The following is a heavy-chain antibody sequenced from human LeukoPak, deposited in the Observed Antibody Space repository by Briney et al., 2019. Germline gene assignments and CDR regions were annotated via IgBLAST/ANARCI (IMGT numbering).Heavy chain of an antibody. Sequence: GSLRLSCAASGFIFSRYGMQWVRQAPGKGLEWVAVISHDGTVQYYADSVKGRFTISRDNSKNTLYLQMNSLRAEDTAVYYCAKDLTYSGSSFDYWGQGTLVTVSS. V-gene: IGHV3-30*18. CDR3: AKDLTYSGSSFDY. J-gene: IGHJ4*02. D-gene: IGHD1-26*01. CDR2: ISHDGTVQ. CDR1: GFIFSRYG.